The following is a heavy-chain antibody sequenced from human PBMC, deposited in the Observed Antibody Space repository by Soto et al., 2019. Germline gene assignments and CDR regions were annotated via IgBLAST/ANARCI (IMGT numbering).Heavy chain of an antibody. CDR2: LYYSGVT. V-gene: IGHV4-31*03. J-gene: IGHJ4*02. Sequence: QVQLQESGPGLVKPSQTLSLTCTVSGGSISSGGYYWSWIRQDPGKGLEWIGYLYYSGVTYYNPSLKSRVTISVDTSKNQFPLKLNSVTAADTAVYYCARVGRYYDSGVWGGYFEYWGQGTLVTVTS. D-gene: IGHD3-22*01. CDR3: ARVGRYYDSGVWGGYFEY. CDR1: GGSISSGGYY.